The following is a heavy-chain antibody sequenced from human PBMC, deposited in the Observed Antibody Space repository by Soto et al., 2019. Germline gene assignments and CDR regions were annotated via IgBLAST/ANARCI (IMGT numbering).Heavy chain of an antibody. D-gene: IGHD6-13*01. J-gene: IGHJ6*02. CDR2: IIPVFGTA. CDR3: AKVTKRAAAGRYEYYKYGMDV. CDR1: GGSFSSYA. Sequence: QVLLVQSGAEVKKSGSSVKVSCKASGGSFSSYAISWVRQAPGQGLEWMGGIIPVFGTANYAQKFQGRVTITADESTSTVYMELSSLRSEDTATYYCAKVTKRAAAGRYEYYKYGMDVWGQGTTVTVSS. V-gene: IGHV1-69*01.